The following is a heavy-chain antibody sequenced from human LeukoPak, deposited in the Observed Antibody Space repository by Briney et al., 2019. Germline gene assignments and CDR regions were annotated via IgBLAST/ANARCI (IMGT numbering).Heavy chain of an antibody. D-gene: IGHD2-8*01. V-gene: IGHV3-23*01. CDR3: AKDRCSNGVGCYYYYMDV. CDR2: ITPSGGTT. J-gene: IGHJ6*03. CDR1: GFTFSIYG. Sequence: GGSLRLSCAASGFTFSIYGVNWVRQAPGKGLERVSGITPSGGTTYYTDSVKGRFSISRDSSKNILYLQMNSLRAEDTAVYYCAKDRCSNGVGCYYYYMDVWGKGTTVTISS.